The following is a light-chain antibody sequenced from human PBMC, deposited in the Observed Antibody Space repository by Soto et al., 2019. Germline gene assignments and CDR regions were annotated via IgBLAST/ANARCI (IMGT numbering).Light chain of an antibody. V-gene: IGKV3-20*01. J-gene: IGKJ1*01. CDR3: QEYTNLPRT. CDR1: QSINNNF. Sequence: EIVLTQSPGTLSLSPGETATLSCRASQSINNNFLAWYQQRPGQAPRLLIFRVSSRASGIPDNFRGSGSGTVFTLTITRLEPEDFALYYCQEYTNLPRTCGQGTKVEIK. CDR2: RVS.